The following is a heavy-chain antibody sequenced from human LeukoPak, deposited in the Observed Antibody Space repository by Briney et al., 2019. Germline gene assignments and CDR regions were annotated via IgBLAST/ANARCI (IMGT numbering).Heavy chain of an antibody. CDR3: AREYTSTSGRHFDY. CDR2: IYSSGST. V-gene: IGHV4-4*07. CDR1: GGSFSSYY. Sequence: PSETLSLTCTVPGGSFSSYYWTWIRQPAGKRLEWIGRIYSSGSTNYNPSLRSRVTISVDKSKNQFSLNLSSVTAADTGVYYCAREYTSTSGRHFDYWGQGTLVTVPS. J-gene: IGHJ4*02. D-gene: IGHD6-6*01.